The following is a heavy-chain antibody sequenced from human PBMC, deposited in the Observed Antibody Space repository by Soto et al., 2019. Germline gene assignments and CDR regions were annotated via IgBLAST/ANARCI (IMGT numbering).Heavy chain of an antibody. Sequence: ASVKVSCKASGYTFTSYSISWVRQAPGQGLEWMGGIIPIFGTANYAQKFQGRVTITADESTSTAYMELSSLRSEATAVYYCARGGTVVTQGDVAFDFWGQGTMVTVS. CDR1: GYTFTSYS. CDR2: IIPIFGTA. V-gene: IGHV1-69*13. D-gene: IGHD2-21*02. CDR3: ARGGTVVTQGDVAFDF. J-gene: IGHJ3*01.